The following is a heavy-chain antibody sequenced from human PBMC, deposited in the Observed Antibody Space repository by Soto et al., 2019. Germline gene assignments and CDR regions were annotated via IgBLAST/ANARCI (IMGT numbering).Heavy chain of an antibody. V-gene: IGHV3-33*01. Sequence: PGGSLRLSCAASGFTFSSYGMHWVRQAPGKGLEWVAVIWYDGSNKYYADSVKGRFTISRDNSKNTLYLQMNSLRAEDTAVYYCASTVHYYDSSGYPGWGQGTLVTVSS. J-gene: IGHJ4*02. CDR1: GFTFSSYG. D-gene: IGHD3-22*01. CDR3: ASTVHYYDSSGYPG. CDR2: IWYDGSNK.